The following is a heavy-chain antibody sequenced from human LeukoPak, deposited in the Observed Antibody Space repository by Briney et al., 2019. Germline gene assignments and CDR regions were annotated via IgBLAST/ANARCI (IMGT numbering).Heavy chain of an antibody. J-gene: IGHJ6*02. Sequence: GRSLRLSCAASGFTFSSYAMHWVRQAPGKGLEWVAVISYDGSNKYYADSVKGRFTISRDNSKNTLYLQTNSLRAEDTAVYYCARDGAYCSGGSCYAILSSYYYYGMDVWGQGTTVTVSS. CDR3: ARDGAYCSGGSCYAILSSYYYYGMDV. D-gene: IGHD2-15*01. V-gene: IGHV3-30-3*01. CDR1: GFTFSSYA. CDR2: ISYDGSNK.